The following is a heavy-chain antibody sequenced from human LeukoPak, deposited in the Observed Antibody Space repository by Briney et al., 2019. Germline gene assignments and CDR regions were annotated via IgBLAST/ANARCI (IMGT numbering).Heavy chain of an antibody. CDR1: GASISSGDYL. J-gene: IGHJ4*02. CDR2: IYYSGST. CDR3: ARVTLFRAAQIDS. V-gene: IGHV4-30-4*01. D-gene: IGHD3-10*01. Sequence: PSETLSLTCTVSGASISSGDYLWSWIRQPPGMGLEWIGNIYYSGSTNYNASLKSRVTISIDTSKNQFSLNLSTVTAADTAVYFCARVTLFRAAQIDSWGQGTLVTVSS.